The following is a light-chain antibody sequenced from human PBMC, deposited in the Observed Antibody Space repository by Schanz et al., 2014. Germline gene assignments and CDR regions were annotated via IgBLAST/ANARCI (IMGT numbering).Light chain of an antibody. V-gene: IGKV3-20*01. Sequence: ESVLTQSPGTLSLSPGERATLSCRASQSVSINYLAWYQQKPGQAPRLLIFRASNRATGIPDRFSGSGSGTEFTLTISSLQPDDFATYYCQQYKSYPLTFGGGTKVEIK. CDR3: QQYKSYPLT. J-gene: IGKJ4*01. CDR1: QSVSINY. CDR2: RAS.